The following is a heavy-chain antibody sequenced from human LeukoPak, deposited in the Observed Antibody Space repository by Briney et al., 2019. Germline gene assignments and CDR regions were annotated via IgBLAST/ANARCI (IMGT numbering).Heavy chain of an antibody. Sequence: SQTLSLTCAISGDSVSSNSAAWNWIRQSPSRRLEWLGRTYYRSKWYNDYAVSVKSRITINPVTSKNQFSLQLNSATPEDTAVYYCASDEWYYDYVWGSYRFSYFAYSGQGTLVTVSS. V-gene: IGHV6-1*01. CDR1: GDSVSSNSAA. D-gene: IGHD3-16*02. CDR2: TYYRSKWYN. CDR3: ASDEWYYDYVWGSYRFSYFAY. J-gene: IGHJ4*02.